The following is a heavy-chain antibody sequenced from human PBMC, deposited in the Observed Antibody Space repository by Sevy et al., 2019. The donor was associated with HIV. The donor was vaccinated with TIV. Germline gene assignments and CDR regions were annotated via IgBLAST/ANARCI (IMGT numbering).Heavy chain of an antibody. CDR1: GFTFESYA. CDR2: ITGRGDST. J-gene: IGHJ2*01. D-gene: IGHD6-13*01. CDR3: AKELFGAATAFYWYFDL. Sequence: GGSLRVSCAASGFTFESYAMSWVRQAPGKGLEWVSGITGRGDSTYYADSVKGRFSISRDNSKNTLFLQMNSLRAEDTAVYFCAKELFGAATAFYWYFDLWGRGTLVTVSS. V-gene: IGHV3-23*01.